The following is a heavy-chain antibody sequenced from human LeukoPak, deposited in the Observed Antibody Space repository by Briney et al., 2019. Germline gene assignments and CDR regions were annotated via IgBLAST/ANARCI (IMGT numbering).Heavy chain of an antibody. CDR1: GFAFRTYW. D-gene: IGHD5-18*01. V-gene: IGHV3-74*01. CDR3: ARDYSYASDL. CDR2: INGDGSSI. J-gene: IGHJ5*02. Sequence: PGGSLRLSCAASGFAFRTYWMHRVRQPPGKGLVWVSRINGDGSSIGYADSVRGRFTISRDNARDTLYLQMNSLRDEDTAIYHCARDYSYASDLWGQGTLVTVSS.